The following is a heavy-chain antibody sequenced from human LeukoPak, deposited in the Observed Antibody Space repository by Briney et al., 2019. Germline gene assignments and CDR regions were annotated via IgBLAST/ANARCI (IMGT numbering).Heavy chain of an antibody. V-gene: IGHV3-48*04. CDR2: ISSSSSTI. CDR3: AREMATPSHYYGMDV. CDR1: GFTFSSYS. D-gene: IGHD5-24*01. Sequence: GGSLRLSCAASGFTFSSYSMNWVRQAPGKGLEWVSYISSSSSTIYYADSVKGRFTISRDNAKNSLYLQMNSLRAEDTAVYYCAREMATPSHYYGMDVWGQGTTVTVSS. J-gene: IGHJ6*02.